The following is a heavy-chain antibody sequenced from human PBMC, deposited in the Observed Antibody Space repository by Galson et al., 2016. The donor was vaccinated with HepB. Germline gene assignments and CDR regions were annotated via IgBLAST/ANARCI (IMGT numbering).Heavy chain of an antibody. CDR1: GFTFTDYY. V-gene: IGHV3-69-1*02. CDR2: ISSTI. CDR3: AREYCGAGNCYFHSGAFDI. D-gene: IGHD2-15*01. J-gene: IGHJ3*02. Sequence: SLRLSCAASGFTFTDYYMTWIRQAPGKGLEWVSSISSTIYYADSVKGRFTLSRDDSKNLLYLQVNRLRAEDTAVYFCAREYCGAGNCYFHSGAFDIWGQGTMVSVSS.